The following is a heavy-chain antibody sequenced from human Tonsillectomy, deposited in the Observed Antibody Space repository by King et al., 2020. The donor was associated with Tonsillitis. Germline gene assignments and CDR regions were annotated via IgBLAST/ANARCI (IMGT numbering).Heavy chain of an antibody. D-gene: IGHD3-9*01. J-gene: IGHJ4*02. V-gene: IGHV4-31*03. CDR1: GGSISSGGYY. Sequence: QLQESGPGLVKPSQTLSLTCTVSGGSISSGGYYWSWIRQHPGKGLEWIGYIYYSGSTYYNPSLKSRVTISVDTSKNQFSLKLSSVTAADTAVYYCAGVLYDILTGHPYHFCHWGQGTLVTVSS. CDR2: IYYSGST. CDR3: AGVLYDILTGHPYHFCH.